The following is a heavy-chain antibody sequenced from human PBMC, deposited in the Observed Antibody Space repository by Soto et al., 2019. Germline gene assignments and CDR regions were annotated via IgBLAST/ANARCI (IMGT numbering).Heavy chain of an antibody. D-gene: IGHD3-10*01. Sequence: SETLSLTCTVSGGSISSGDYYWSWIRQPPGKGLEWIGYIYYSGSTYYNPSLKSRVTISVDTSKNQFSLKLSPVTAADTAVYYCARIGSDGPSDDYWGQGTLVTVSS. V-gene: IGHV4-30-4*02. CDR3: ARIGSDGPSDDY. CDR1: GGSISSGDYY. CDR2: IYYSGST. J-gene: IGHJ4*02.